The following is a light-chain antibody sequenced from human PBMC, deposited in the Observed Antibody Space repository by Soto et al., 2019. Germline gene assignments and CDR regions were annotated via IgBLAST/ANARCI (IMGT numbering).Light chain of an antibody. Sequence: QSVLTQPPSVSGAPGQRVTISCTGSSPNIGAGYDVHWYQQLPGAAPKLLIYGNNNRPSGVPDRFSSSKSGTSASLAITGLQAEDEADYYCQSYDSSLSGVVFGGGTKVTVL. J-gene: IGLJ2*01. V-gene: IGLV1-40*01. CDR2: GNN. CDR3: QSYDSSLSGVV. CDR1: SPNIGAGYD.